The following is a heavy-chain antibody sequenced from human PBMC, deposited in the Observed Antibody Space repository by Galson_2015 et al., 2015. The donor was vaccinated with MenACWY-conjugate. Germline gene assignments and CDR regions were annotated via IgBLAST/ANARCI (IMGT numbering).Heavy chain of an antibody. V-gene: IGHV5-51*01. D-gene: IGHD1-26*01. CDR2: ISPDDSET. J-gene: IGHJ6*02. Sequence: QSGAEVKKPGESLKISCKGSGYTFTTYWIGWVRQLPGKGLEWMGLISPDDSETRYSPAFQGQVTISADKSISTAYVQWDSLQASDTAMYYCARHPPGGRGMDVWGQGTTVTASS. CDR3: ARHPPGGRGMDV. CDR1: GYTFTTYW.